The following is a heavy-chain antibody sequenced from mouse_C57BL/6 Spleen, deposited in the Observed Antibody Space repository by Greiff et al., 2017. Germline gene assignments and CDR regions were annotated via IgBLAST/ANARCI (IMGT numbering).Heavy chain of an antibody. V-gene: IGHV1-67*01. CDR2: ISTYYGDA. CDR1: GYTFTDYA. D-gene: IGHD1-1*01. Sequence: QVQLKQSGPELVRPGVSVKISCKGSGYTFTDYAMHWVKQSHAKSLEWIGVISTYYGDASYNQKFKDKATMTVDKSSSTAYMELARLTSEDSAVYYCARSPYYGSSNSYWYFDGWGTGTTVTVSS. J-gene: IGHJ1*03. CDR3: ARSPYYGSSNSYWYFDG.